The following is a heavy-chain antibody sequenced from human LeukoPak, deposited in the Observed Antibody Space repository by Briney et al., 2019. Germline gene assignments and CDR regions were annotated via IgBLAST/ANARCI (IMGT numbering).Heavy chain of an antibody. V-gene: IGHV3-7*01. D-gene: IGHD6-13*01. Sequence: GGSLRLSCAASGFTFSSYWMSWVRQAPGKGLEWVANIKQDGSEKYYVDSVKGRFTISRDNAKNSLYLQMNSLRAGDTAVYYCARGKSSSWPYYYYYYMDVWGKGTTVTISS. J-gene: IGHJ6*03. CDR1: GFTFSSYW. CDR3: ARGKSSSWPYYYYYYMDV. CDR2: IKQDGSEK.